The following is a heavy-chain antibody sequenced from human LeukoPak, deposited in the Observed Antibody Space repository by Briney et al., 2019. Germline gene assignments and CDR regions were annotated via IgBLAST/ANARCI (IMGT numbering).Heavy chain of an antibody. CDR1: GGSISSYY. D-gene: IGHD4-17*01. CDR3: ARVPDDYGDYYFDY. V-gene: IGHV4-59*01. J-gene: IGHJ4*02. Sequence: SETLSLTXTVSGGSISSYYWSWIRQPPGKGMEWLGYIYYSGSTNYNPSLKSRVTISVDTSKNQFSLKLSSVTAADTAVYHCARVPDDYGDYYFDYWGQGTLVTVSS. CDR2: IYYSGST.